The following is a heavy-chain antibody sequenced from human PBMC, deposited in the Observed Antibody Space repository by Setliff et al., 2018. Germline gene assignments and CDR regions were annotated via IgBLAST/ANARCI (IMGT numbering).Heavy chain of an antibody. Sequence: ASVKISCKGSGYSFTSYGISWVRQAPGQGLEWMGWINTKTGDPSYAQGYTGRFAFSLDTSDSTTYLDISTLKAEDTATYFCARADHLVTTTFDYWGQGTLVTVSS. D-gene: IGHD4-17*01. CDR2: INTKTGDP. V-gene: IGHV7-4-1*02. J-gene: IGHJ4*01. CDR3: ARADHLVTTTFDY. CDR1: GYSFTSYG.